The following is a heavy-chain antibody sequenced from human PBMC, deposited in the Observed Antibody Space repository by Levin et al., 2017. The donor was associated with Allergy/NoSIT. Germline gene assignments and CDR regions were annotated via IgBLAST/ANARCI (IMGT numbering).Heavy chain of an antibody. Sequence: GESLKISCKTSGYTFTGYFLHWVRQAPGQGLEWMGWHNPKSGDTKYAHKFQGRVTLTRDSSISTVFLELSRLRSDDTAVYFCARDYFSGYDYLPHYWGQGTLVTVSS. J-gene: IGHJ4*02. CDR2: HNPKSGDT. D-gene: IGHD5-12*01. CDR3: ARDYFSGYDYLPHY. CDR1: GYTFTGYF. V-gene: IGHV1-2*02.